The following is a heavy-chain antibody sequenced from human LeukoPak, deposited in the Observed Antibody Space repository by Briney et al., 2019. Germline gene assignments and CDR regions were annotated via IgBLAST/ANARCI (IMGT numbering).Heavy chain of an antibody. V-gene: IGHV1-2*06. CDR3: ARGLSFPPDLHNWLAP. J-gene: IGHJ5*02. Sequence: ASVKVSCKASGYTFTGYYMHWVRQAPGQGLEWMGRINPNSGGTNYAQKFQGRVTMTRDTSIGTAYMELSRLRSDDTAVYYCARGLSFPPDLHNWLAPWGQGTLVTVSS. D-gene: IGHD3-16*02. CDR1: GYTFTGYY. CDR2: INPNSGGT.